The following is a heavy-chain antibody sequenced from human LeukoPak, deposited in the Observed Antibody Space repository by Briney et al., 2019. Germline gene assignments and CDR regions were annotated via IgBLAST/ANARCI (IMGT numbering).Heavy chain of an antibody. Sequence: PSETLSLTCTVSGGSISSSSYYWGWIRQPPGKGLEWIGSIYYSGSTYYNPSLKSRVTISVDTSKNQFSLKLSSVTAADTAVYYCARDRGCSGGSCYGPGDYWGQGTLVTVSS. CDR3: ARDRGCSGGSCYGPGDY. V-gene: IGHV4-39*07. J-gene: IGHJ4*02. CDR1: GGSISSSSYY. D-gene: IGHD2-15*01. CDR2: IYYSGST.